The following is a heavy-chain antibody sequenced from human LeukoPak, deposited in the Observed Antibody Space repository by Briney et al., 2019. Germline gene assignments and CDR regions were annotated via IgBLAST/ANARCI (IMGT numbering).Heavy chain of an antibody. D-gene: IGHD6-19*01. Sequence: GGSLRLSCAASGFTFSSYSMNWVRQAPGKGLEWVSFIRSSSSYIYYADSVKGRFTISRDNARNSLYLQMNSLRAEDTAVYYCARPGIAVAGEFFDYWGQGTLVTVSS. CDR2: IRSSSSYI. V-gene: IGHV3-21*01. J-gene: IGHJ4*02. CDR1: GFTFSSYS. CDR3: ARPGIAVAGEFFDY.